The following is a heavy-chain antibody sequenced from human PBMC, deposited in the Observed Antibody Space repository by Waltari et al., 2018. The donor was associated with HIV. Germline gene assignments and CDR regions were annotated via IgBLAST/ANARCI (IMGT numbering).Heavy chain of an antibody. CDR3: ARRGGRSSPLGY. CDR1: AFTFSSYW. Sequence: EVQLVESGGDLVQPGGSLRLSCAASAFTFSSYWMSWVRQAPGKGLEWVANIKQDGSEIYYVDSVKGRFTISRDNAKNSLYLQMNSLRAEDTAVYFCARRGGRSSPLGYWGQGTLVTVSS. J-gene: IGHJ4*02. CDR2: IKQDGSEI. V-gene: IGHV3-7*01. D-gene: IGHD6-13*01.